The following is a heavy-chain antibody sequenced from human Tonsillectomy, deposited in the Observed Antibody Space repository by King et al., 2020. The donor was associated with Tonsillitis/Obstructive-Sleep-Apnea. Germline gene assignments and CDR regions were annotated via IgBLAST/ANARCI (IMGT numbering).Heavy chain of an antibody. CDR3: ARHGSDYDFWSGYPNWFDP. V-gene: IGHV4-39*01. Sequence: QLQESGPGLVKPSETLSLTCTVSGGSISSSSYYWGWIRQPPGKGLEWIGSIYYSGSTYYNPSLKSRVTISVDTSKNQFSLKLSSVTAADTAVYYCARHGSDYDFWSGYPNWFDPWGQGTLVTVSS. D-gene: IGHD3-3*01. CDR1: GGSISSSSYY. CDR2: IYYSGST. J-gene: IGHJ5*02.